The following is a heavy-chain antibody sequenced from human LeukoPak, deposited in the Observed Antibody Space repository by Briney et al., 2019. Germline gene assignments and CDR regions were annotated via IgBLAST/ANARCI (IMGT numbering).Heavy chain of an antibody. D-gene: IGHD5-24*01. J-gene: IGHJ3*02. CDR2: IYYSGSA. CDR3: ARGWGRRWRQGYAFDI. V-gene: IGHV4-59*01. Sequence: SETLSLTCTVSGGSISSYHWSWIRQPPGKGLEWIGYIYYSGSANYNPSLKSRVTISLDTSKNQFSLKLSSVTAADTAVYYCARGWGRRWRQGYAFDIWGQGTMVTVSS. CDR1: GGSISSYH.